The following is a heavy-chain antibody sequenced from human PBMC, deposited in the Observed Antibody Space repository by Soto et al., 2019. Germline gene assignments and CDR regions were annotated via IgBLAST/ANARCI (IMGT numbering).Heavy chain of an antibody. Sequence: GASVKVSCKASGYTFTSYDINWVRQATGQGLEWMGWMNPNSGNTGYAQKFQGRVTMTRNTSISTAYMELSSLRSEGTAVYYCARGGRYSYGYSYYYGMDVWGQGTTVTVSS. D-gene: IGHD5-18*01. CDR2: MNPNSGNT. CDR3: ARGGRYSYGYSYYYGMDV. J-gene: IGHJ6*02. CDR1: GYTFTSYD. V-gene: IGHV1-8*01.